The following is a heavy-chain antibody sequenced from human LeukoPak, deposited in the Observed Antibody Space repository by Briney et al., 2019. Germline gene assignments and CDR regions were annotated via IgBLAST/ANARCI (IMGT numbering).Heavy chain of an antibody. Sequence: ASVKVSCKASGGTFSSYAISWVRQAPGQGLEWMGWISAYNGNTNYAQKLQGRVTMTTDTSTSTAYMELRSLRSDNTAVYYCARYGAGKGNYYYYYYYMDVWGKGTTVTVSS. J-gene: IGHJ6*03. CDR1: GGTFSSYA. D-gene: IGHD1-26*01. CDR2: ISAYNGNT. V-gene: IGHV1-18*01. CDR3: ARYGAGKGNYYYYYYYMDV.